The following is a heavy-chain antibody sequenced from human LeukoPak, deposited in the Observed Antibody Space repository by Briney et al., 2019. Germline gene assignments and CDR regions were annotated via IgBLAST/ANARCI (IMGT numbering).Heavy chain of an antibody. D-gene: IGHD1-1*01. CDR2: ITISGSTI. CDR1: GFTFTSYE. Sequence: GGSLRLSCAASGFTFTSYEMNWVRQALGKGLEWVSYITISGSTIYYADSVKGRFTISRDNAKNSLYLQMNSLRAEDTAVYYCARTTSFDYWGQGTLVTVSS. J-gene: IGHJ4*02. CDR3: ARTTSFDY. V-gene: IGHV3-48*03.